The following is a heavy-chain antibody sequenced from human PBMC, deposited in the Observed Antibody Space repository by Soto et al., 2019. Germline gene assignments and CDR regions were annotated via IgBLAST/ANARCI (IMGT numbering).Heavy chain of an antibody. CDR2: ISYDGGDT. CDR1: GFPFSSYW. Sequence: PGGSLRLSCAASGFPFSSYWMYWVRQASGKGLVWVAFISYDGGDTYYADSVKGRFTISRDSPDDTLFLEINSLRAEDTAVYYCARIREAAATGGAFDIWAQGSVVTASS. J-gene: IGHJ3*02. D-gene: IGHD6-25*01. V-gene: IGHV3-30*03. CDR3: ARIREAAATGGAFDI.